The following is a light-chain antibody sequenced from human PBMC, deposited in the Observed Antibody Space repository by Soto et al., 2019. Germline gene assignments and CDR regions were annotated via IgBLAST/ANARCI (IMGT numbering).Light chain of an antibody. CDR1: QTISSW. Sequence: DIKMNIKRSNEPAVGEDRRSITWRASQTISSWLAWYQQKPGKAPKLLICAASTLQRGVPSRFSGSGSGTQFTLALSSLHPEDFATYYCQQLNAYPRTFGGGTKVDIK. CDR3: QQLNAYPRT. V-gene: IGKV1-5*01. CDR2: AAS. J-gene: IGKJ4*01.